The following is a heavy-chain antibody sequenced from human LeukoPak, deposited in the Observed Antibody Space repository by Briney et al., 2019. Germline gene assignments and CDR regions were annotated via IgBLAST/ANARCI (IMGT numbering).Heavy chain of an antibody. CDR2: INSDGSRI. J-gene: IGHJ4*02. V-gene: IGHV3-74*01. Sequence: GGSLRLSCAASGITFSNYWMHWVRQAPGKGLEWVSRINSDGSRITYAGSVKGRFTISRDNAKNTLYLQMNSLRVEDTAVYYCASSPVITRDWGQGTLVTVSS. CDR3: ASSPVITRD. D-gene: IGHD3-22*01. CDR1: GITFSNYW.